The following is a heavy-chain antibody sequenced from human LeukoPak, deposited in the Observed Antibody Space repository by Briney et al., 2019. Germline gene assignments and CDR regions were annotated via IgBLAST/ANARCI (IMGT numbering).Heavy chain of an antibody. D-gene: IGHD1-26*01. CDR3: AKDRVGAILFFDY. J-gene: IGHJ4*02. V-gene: IGHV3-23*01. CDR1: GFTFSSYW. CDR2: ISGSGGSR. Sequence: GGSLRLSCAASGFTFSSYWMSWVRQAPGKGLEWVSAISGSGGSRYYADSVKGRFTISRDNSKNTLYLQMNSLRAEDTAVYYCAKDRVGAILFFDYWGQGTLVTVSS.